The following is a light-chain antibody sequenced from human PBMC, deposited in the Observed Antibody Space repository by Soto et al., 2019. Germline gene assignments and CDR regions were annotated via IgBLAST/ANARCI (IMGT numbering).Light chain of an antibody. Sequence: DIQMTQATSSLSASVGVRVTLTCRASQTISNFLVWYQQKPGKAPRLLIYAASSLQSWVPSRFSASGSGTDFTLTISSLQPEDFATYYCQQSHITPYTFGQGTKLEIK. V-gene: IGKV1-39*01. CDR1: QTISNF. CDR3: QQSHITPYT. J-gene: IGKJ2*01. CDR2: AAS.